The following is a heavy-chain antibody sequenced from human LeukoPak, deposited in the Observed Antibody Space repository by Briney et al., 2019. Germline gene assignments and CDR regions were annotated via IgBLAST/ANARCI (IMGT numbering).Heavy chain of an antibody. Sequence: SVKVSCKASGGTFSSYAISWVRQAPGQGLEWMGRIIPILGIANYAQKFQGRVTITADKSTSTAYMELSSLRSEDTAVYYCASGGSNSNDAFDIWGQGTMVTVSS. CDR3: ASGGSNSNDAFDI. D-gene: IGHD3-16*01. J-gene: IGHJ3*02. V-gene: IGHV1-69*04. CDR1: GGTFSSYA. CDR2: IIPILGIA.